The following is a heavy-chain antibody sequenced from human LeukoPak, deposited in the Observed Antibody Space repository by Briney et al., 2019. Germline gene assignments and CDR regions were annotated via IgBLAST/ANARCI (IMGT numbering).Heavy chain of an antibody. CDR1: GGTFSSYA. V-gene: IGHV1-69*06. J-gene: IGHJ3*02. D-gene: IGHD1-20*01. CDR3: ARTDNWNDWGAFDI. Sequence: SVKVSCKASGGTFSSYAISWVRQAPGQGLEWMGGIIPIFGTANYAQKFQGRVTITADKSTSTAYMELSSLRSEDTAVYYCARTDNWNDWGAFDIWGQGTMVTVSS. CDR2: IIPIFGTA.